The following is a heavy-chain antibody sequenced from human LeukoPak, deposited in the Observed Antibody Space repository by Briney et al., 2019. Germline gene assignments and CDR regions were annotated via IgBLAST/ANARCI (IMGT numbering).Heavy chain of an antibody. CDR3: ARAGGLGYCSSTSCRYYYYMDV. CDR2: TYIIGST. Sequence: SETLSLTCTVSGYSISSGYYWGWIRQPPGKGREWIGGTYIIGSTNYNPSLKSRVTISVDTSKNQFSLKLSSVTAADTAVYYCARAGGLGYCSSTSCRYYYYMDVWGKGTTVTVSS. D-gene: IGHD2-2*01. J-gene: IGHJ6*03. CDR1: GYSISSGYY. V-gene: IGHV4-38-2*02.